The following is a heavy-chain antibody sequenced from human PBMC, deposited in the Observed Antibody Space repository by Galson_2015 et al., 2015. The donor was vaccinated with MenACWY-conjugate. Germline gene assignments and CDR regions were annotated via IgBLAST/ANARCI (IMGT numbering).Heavy chain of an antibody. J-gene: IGHJ3*01. Sequence: SLRLSCAVSGFTFSTLGMSWVRQAPGKGLEWVAAISTSGSRTYYADSVKGRFIISRDNSDNSLYLQMNSLRAEDTAVYYCAKASFGVTIGEVFAFDSWGQGTMITVSS. V-gene: IGHV3-23*01. CDR2: ISTSGSRT. D-gene: IGHD3-3*01. CDR1: GFTFSTLG. CDR3: AKASFGVTIGEVFAFDS.